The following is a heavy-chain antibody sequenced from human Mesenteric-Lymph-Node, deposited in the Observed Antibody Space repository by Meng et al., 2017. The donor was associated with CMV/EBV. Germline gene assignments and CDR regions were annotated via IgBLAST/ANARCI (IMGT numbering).Heavy chain of an antibody. CDR2: MNHRGST. J-gene: IGHJ4*02. V-gene: IGHV4-34*01. CDR3: ARGVNSVY. CDR1: GGPISGYY. Sequence: SETLSLTCAVYGGPISGYYWSWIRQSPGKGLEWIGEMNHRGSTNYNPSLKSRVTKSADTSKNQLSLSLNSVTAADTAVYYCARGVNSVYWGQGVVVTVPS.